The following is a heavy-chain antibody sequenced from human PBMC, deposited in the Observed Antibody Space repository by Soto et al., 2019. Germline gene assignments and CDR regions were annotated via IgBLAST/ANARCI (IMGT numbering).Heavy chain of an antibody. V-gene: IGHV1-24*01. CDR1: GYTLTELS. Sequence: GASVKVSCKVSGYTLTELSMHWVRQAPGKGLEWMGGFDPEDGETIYAQKFQGRVTMTEDTSTDTAYMELSSLRSEDTAVYYCATVARIGSSWYVRTYYFDYWGQGTLVTVSS. D-gene: IGHD6-13*01. CDR2: FDPEDGET. J-gene: IGHJ4*02. CDR3: ATVARIGSSWYVRTYYFDY.